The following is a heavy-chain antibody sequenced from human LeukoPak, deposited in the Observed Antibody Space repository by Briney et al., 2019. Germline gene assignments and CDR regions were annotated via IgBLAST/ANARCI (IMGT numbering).Heavy chain of an antibody. CDR2: IDPSDSYT. D-gene: IGHD4-17*01. J-gene: IGHJ4*02. CDR3: ARPAYGDYADLDY. V-gene: IGHV5-10-1*01. Sequence: GESLKISCKGSGYSFTSYWISWVRQMPGKGLEWMGRIDPSDSYTNYSPSFQGHVTISADKSISTAYLQWSSLKASDTAMYYCARPAYGDYADLDYWGQGTLVTVSS. CDR1: GYSFTSYW.